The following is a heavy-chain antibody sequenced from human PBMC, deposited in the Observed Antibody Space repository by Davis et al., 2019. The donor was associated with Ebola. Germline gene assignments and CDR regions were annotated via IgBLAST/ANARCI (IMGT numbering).Heavy chain of an antibody. CDR3: ARDVVGPIAVAGPEYFQH. D-gene: IGHD6-19*01. Sequence: PGGSLRLSCAASGFTFSSYAMSWVRQAPGKGLEWVSAISGSGGSTYYADSVKGRFTISRDNAKNSLYLQMNSLRAEDTAVYYCARDVVGPIAVAGPEYFQHWGQGTLVTVSS. CDR1: GFTFSSYA. CDR2: ISGSGGST. V-gene: IGHV3-23*01. J-gene: IGHJ1*01.